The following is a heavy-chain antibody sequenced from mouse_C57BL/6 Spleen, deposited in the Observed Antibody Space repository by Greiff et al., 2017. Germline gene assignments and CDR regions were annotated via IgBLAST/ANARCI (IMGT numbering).Heavy chain of an antibody. CDR1: GFTFSDYG. CDR2: ISSGRSTI. CDR3: ARWDKDYAMDY. J-gene: IGHJ4*01. V-gene: IGHV5-17*01. D-gene: IGHD4-1*01. Sequence: EVMLVESGGGLVKPGGSLKLSCAASGFTFSDYGMHWVRQAPEKGLEWVAYISSGRSTIYYADTVKGRFTISRDNAKNTLFLQMTSLRSEDTAMYYCARWDKDYAMDYWGQGTSVTVSS.